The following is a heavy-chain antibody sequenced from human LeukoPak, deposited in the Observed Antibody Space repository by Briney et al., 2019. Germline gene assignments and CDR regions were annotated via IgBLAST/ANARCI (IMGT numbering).Heavy chain of an antibody. V-gene: IGHV3-9*01. Sequence: GGSLRLSCAASGFTFSSYSMNWVRQAPGKGLEWVSGISWNSGSIGYADSVKGRFTISRDNAKNSLYLQMNSLRAEDTALYYCAKVGLGSRYYYYGMDVWGQGTTVTVSS. CDR2: ISWNSGSI. J-gene: IGHJ6*02. D-gene: IGHD2-15*01. CDR3: AKVGLGSRYYYYGMDV. CDR1: GFTFSSYS.